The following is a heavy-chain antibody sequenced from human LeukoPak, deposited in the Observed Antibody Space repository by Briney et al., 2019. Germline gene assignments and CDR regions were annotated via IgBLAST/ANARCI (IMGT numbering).Heavy chain of an antibody. Sequence: PGGSLRLSCAASRFTLSTYWMSWVRQAPGKGLEWVANIKQDGSEKYYLGSVKGRFTVSRDNAKNSLYLQMNSLRAEDTAVYYCARGPYCSSTSCYHYYYYYYMDVWGKGATVTVSS. CDR2: IKQDGSEK. D-gene: IGHD2-2*01. CDR1: RFTLSTYW. CDR3: ARGPYCSSTSCYHYYYYYYMDV. V-gene: IGHV3-7*01. J-gene: IGHJ6*03.